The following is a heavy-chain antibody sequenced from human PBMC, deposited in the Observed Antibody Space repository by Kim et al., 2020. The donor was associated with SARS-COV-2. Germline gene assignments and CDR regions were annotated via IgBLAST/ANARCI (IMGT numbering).Heavy chain of an antibody. D-gene: IGHD2-15*01. J-gene: IGHJ4*02. Sequence: SVKGRFTISRDNAKNSLYLQMNSLRAEDTALYYCAKGGEYCSGGSCYLDYWGQGTLVTVSS. V-gene: IGHV3-9*01. CDR3: AKGGEYCSGGSCYLDY.